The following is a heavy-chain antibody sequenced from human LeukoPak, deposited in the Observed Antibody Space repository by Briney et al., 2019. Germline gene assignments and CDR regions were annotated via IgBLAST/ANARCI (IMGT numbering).Heavy chain of an antibody. D-gene: IGHD3-9*01. J-gene: IGHJ4*02. CDR1: GYTFTGYY. V-gene: IGHV1-2*02. CDR2: INPNSGGT. Sequence: ASVKVSCKASGYTFTGYYMHWVRQAPGQGLEWMGWINPNSGGTNYAQKFQGRVTMTRDTSISTAYMELSRLRSDDTAVYYCARGDRRLVINTFFDYWGQGTLVTVSS. CDR3: ARGDRRLVINTFFDY.